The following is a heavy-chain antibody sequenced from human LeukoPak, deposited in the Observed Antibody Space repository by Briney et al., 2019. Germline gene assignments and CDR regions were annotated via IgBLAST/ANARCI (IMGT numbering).Heavy chain of an antibody. CDR2: IYYSGST. J-gene: IGHJ6*03. Sequence: SETLSLTCTVSGGSISSSGYYWGWIRQPPGKGLEWIGSIYYSGSTYYNPSLKSRVTISVDTSKNQFSLKLSSVTAADTAVYYCAREKWALLGNYYYYMDVWGKGTTVTVSS. CDR1: GGSISSSGYY. V-gene: IGHV4-39*07. CDR3: AREKWALLGNYYYYMDV. D-gene: IGHD1-26*01.